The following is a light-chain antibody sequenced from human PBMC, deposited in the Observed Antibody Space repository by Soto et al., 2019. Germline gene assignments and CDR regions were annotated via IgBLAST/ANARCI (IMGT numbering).Light chain of an antibody. V-gene: IGKV4-1*01. J-gene: IGKJ1*01. Sequence: DIVMTQSPDSLAVSLGERATINCKSSQSVLYSSNNKNYLAWFQQKPGQPPTLLMYWASARESGVPDRFSGSGSGTDFNLTISSLQAEDVAVYYCQQYYRTPWTFGQGTKVEIK. CDR2: WAS. CDR1: QSVLYSSNNKNY. CDR3: QQYYRTPWT.